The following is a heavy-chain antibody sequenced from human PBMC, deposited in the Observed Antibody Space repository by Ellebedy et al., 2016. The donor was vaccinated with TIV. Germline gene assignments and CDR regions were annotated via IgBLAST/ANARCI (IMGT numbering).Heavy chain of an antibody. Sequence: MPSETLSLTCTVSGGSISSNSHYWGWIRQPPGKGLEWIGSVYYSGSAYYNPSLKSRVTISVDTSKHPFSLRLSSGTAADTAVYYCARGWYYYSAGTYCHADYWGRGTLVTVSS. V-gene: IGHV4-39*01. CDR1: GGSISSNSHY. J-gene: IGHJ4*02. CDR3: ARGWYYYSAGTYCHADY. D-gene: IGHD3-10*01. CDR2: VYYSGSA.